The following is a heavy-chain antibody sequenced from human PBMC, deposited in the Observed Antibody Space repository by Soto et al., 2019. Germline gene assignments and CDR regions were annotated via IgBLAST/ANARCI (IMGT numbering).Heavy chain of an antibody. V-gene: IGHV5-10-1*01. Sequence: GESLKISCKGSGYSFTSYWISWVRQMPGKGLEWMGRIDPSDSYTNYSPSFQGHVTISADKSISTAYLQWSSLKASDTAMYYCARTSMQSRGFSYGHGGMDVWGQGTTVTVSS. CDR3: ARTSMQSRGFSYGHGGMDV. CDR2: IDPSDSYT. J-gene: IGHJ6*02. CDR1: GYSFTSYW. D-gene: IGHD5-18*01.